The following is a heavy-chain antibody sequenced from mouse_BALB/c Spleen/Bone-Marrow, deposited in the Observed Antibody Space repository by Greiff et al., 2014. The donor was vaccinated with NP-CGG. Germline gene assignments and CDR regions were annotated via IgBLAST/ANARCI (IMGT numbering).Heavy chain of an antibody. CDR1: GYSITSGYY. V-gene: IGHV3-6*02. J-gene: IGHJ2*01. CDR2: ISYDGSN. Sequence: DVKLQESGPGLVKPSQSLSLTCSVTGYSITSGYYWNWIRQFPGNKLEWVGYISYDGSNNYNPSLKNRISITRDTSKNQFFLKLNSVTTEDTATYYCARDNLDYWGQGTTLTVSS. CDR3: ARDNLDY.